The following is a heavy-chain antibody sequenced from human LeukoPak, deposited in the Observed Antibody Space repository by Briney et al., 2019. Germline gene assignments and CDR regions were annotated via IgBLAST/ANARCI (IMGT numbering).Heavy chain of an antibody. Sequence: GGSLRLSCAASGFTFSSYWMSWVRQAPGKGLEWVANIKQDGSEKYYVDSARGRFTISRDNAKNSLYLQMNSLRAEDTALYYCARDEHQYYSESSGRFDYWGQGILVTVSS. CDR3: ARDEHQYYSESSGRFDY. CDR1: GFTFSSYW. D-gene: IGHD3-22*01. CDR2: IKQDGSEK. J-gene: IGHJ4*02. V-gene: IGHV3-7*04.